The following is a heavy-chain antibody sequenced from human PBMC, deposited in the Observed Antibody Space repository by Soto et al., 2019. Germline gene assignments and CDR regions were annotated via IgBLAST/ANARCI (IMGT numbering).Heavy chain of an antibody. J-gene: IGHJ4*02. V-gene: IGHV3-11*05. CDR2: ISRTGSYT. Sequence: QVQLVESGGDLVKPGRSLRLSCSASGFSFSDYYMAWVRQAPGKGLEWAAYISRTGSYTNYADSVKGRFTISRDNAKNSLSRYMDTLTLEDTAVYYCARVEGTMVLDYWGQGTLVTVSS. D-gene: IGHD3-10*01. CDR1: GFSFSDYY. CDR3: ARVEGTMVLDY.